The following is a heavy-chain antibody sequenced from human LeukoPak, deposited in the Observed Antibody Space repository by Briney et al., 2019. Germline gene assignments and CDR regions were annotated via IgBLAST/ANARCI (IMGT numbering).Heavy chain of an antibody. V-gene: IGHV3-23*01. J-gene: IGHJ4*02. Sequence: GGSLRLSCAASGFTFSSYAMSWVRQAPGKGLEWVSTISNSGGSTYYADSVKGRFTISRDNSKNTLYLQMNSLRAEDTAVYYCAARRDYYGSGSLDYWGQGTLVTVSS. D-gene: IGHD3-10*01. CDR2: ISNSGGST. CDR1: GFTFSSYA. CDR3: AARRDYYGSGSLDY.